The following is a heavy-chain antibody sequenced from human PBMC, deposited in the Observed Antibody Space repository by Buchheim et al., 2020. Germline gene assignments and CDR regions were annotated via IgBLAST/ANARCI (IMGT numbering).Heavy chain of an antibody. CDR2: VSGGGDST. D-gene: IGHD4-17*01. Sequence: EVQLLESGGGWVQPGGSLRLSCAASGFTFDVYALSWVRQAPGKGLEWVSTVSGGGDSTYYADSVKGRFTVSRDDSKNTLFLQMSSLRTEDTSVYYCAKDFDYGGTGVWGQGTLVTVSS. CDR1: GFTFDVYA. CDR3: AKDFDYGGTGV. V-gene: IGHV3-23*01. J-gene: IGHJ4*02.